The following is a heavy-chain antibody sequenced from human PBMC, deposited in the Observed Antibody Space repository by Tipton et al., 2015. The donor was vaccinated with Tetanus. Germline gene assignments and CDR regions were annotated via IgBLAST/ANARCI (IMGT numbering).Heavy chain of an antibody. J-gene: IGHJ4*02. V-gene: IGHV5-51*01. CDR3: ARHVLSNSMGPRKSRQYYVDY. Sequence: QLVQSGAEVKKPGESLRISCKGSGYGYTGYWIAWVRQVPGKGPEWMGLIYPGDGDSDTRYSPSFQGQVTISADKSIITAYLQWTSLKASDTAIYYCARHVLSNSMGPRKSRQYYVDYWGQGTLVTVSS. CDR1: GYGYTGYW. CDR2: IYPGDGDSDT. D-gene: IGHD4-11*01.